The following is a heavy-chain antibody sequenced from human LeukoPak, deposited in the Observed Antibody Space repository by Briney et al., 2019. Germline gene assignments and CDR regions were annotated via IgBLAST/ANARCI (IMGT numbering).Heavy chain of an antibody. CDR2: ISGSGTTT. D-gene: IGHD3-9*01. Sequence: PGGSLRLSCVASGLTFSSYAMSWVRRSPGKGLDWVSVISGSGTTTYYADSVRGQFTISRDNSKNTLYLQMNSLRAEDTAVYYCAKVDRGILTGYLDYWGQGTLVTVSS. V-gene: IGHV3-23*01. CDR3: AKVDRGILTGYLDY. J-gene: IGHJ4*02. CDR1: GLTFSSYA.